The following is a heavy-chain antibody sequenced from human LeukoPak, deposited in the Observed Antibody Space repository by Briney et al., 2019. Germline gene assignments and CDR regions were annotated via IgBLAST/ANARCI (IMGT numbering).Heavy chain of an antibody. CDR2: INHSGST. V-gene: IGHV4-34*01. CDR1: GGSFSGYY. CDR3: ARGGYDYVWGSYHSRRGFVP. J-gene: IGHJ5*02. D-gene: IGHD3-16*02. Sequence: SETLSLTCAVYGGSFSGYYWSWIRQPPGKGLEWIGEINHSGSTNYNPSLKSRVTISVDTSKNQFSLKLSSVTAAHTAVYYCARGGYDYVWGSYHSRRGFVPWGQGTLVTASS.